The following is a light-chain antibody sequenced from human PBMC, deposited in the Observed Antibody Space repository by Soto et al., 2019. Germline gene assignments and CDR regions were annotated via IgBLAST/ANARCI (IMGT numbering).Light chain of an antibody. Sequence: QSALTQTRSVSGSPGQSVAISCTGTSSDVGDYNYVSLYQQHPGKAPKVMIYDVSKRPSGVPDRFSGSKSGNTASLTISGRQAEDEADYFCCSYAGSPYVFGTGTKLTVL. J-gene: IGLJ1*01. CDR3: CSYAGSPYV. V-gene: IGLV2-11*01. CDR2: DVS. CDR1: SSDVGDYNY.